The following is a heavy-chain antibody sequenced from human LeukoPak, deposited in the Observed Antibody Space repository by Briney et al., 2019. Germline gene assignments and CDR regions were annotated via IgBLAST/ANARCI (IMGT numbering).Heavy chain of an antibody. V-gene: IGHV3-23*01. CDR3: AKRRHTRYYDSSGYYYFDY. D-gene: IGHD3-22*01. CDR2: ISGSGGST. J-gene: IGHJ4*02. Sequence: GGSLRLSCAASGFTFNTYAMTWVRQAPGKGLEWVSAISGSGGSTYYADSVKGRFTISRDNSKNTLYLQMNSLRAEDTALYFCAKRRHTRYYDSSGYYYFDYWGQGTLVTVSS. CDR1: GFTFNTYA.